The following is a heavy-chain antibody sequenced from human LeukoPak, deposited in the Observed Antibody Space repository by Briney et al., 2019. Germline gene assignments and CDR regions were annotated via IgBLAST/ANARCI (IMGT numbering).Heavy chain of an antibody. CDR1: GYSFTTYW. Sequence: GESLKISCKGSGYSFTTYWIGWVRQMPGKGLEWMGIIYPGDSDTRYSPSFQGQVTISADKSISTAYLQWSSLKASDTAMYYCARQPKYCSSTSCSNWFDPWGQGTLVTVSS. CDR3: ARQPKYCSSTSCSNWFDP. D-gene: IGHD2-2*01. V-gene: IGHV5-51*01. CDR2: IYPGDSDT. J-gene: IGHJ5*02.